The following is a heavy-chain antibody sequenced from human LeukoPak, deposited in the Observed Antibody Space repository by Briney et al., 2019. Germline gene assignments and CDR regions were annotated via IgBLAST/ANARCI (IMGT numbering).Heavy chain of an antibody. Sequence: PGGSLRLSCAASGFTFSSYSMNWVRQAPGKGLEWVSSISSSSSYIYYADSVKGRFTISRDNAKNSLYLQMNSLRAEDTAVYYCARVGGRAKHFDYWGQGTLVTVSS. CDR2: ISSSSSYI. J-gene: IGHJ4*02. CDR3: ARVGGRAKHFDY. CDR1: GFTFSSYS. V-gene: IGHV3-21*01. D-gene: IGHD3-16*01.